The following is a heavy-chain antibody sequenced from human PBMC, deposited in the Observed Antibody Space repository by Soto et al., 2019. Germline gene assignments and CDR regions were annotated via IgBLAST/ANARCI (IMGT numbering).Heavy chain of an antibody. CDR2: ISCCGGST. D-gene: IGHD6-19*01. J-gene: IGHJ4*02. CDR1: GFNFKKFA. V-gene: IGHV3-23*01. Sequence: EVQLLESVGGVVQPGGSLRLSCVASGFNFKKFAMAWVRQAPGEGLEWVSGISCCGGSTSYADSVKGRFSTARDDSKNTLSLQMNGLRVEDTAQYFCAKADGEQWLIPHLDNWGQGTLVTVS. CDR3: AKADGEQWLIPHLDN.